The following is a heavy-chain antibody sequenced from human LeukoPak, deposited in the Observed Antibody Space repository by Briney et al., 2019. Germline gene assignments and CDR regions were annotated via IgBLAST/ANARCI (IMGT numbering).Heavy chain of an antibody. D-gene: IGHD6-19*01. V-gene: IGHV4-34*01. CDR1: GGSFSGYY. J-gene: IGHJ5*02. CDR3: ARAPGVLSVAGRGA. Sequence: SETLSLTCAVYGGSFSGYYCSWIRQPPGKGLEWIGEINHSGSTNYNPSLKSRVTISVDTSKNQFSLKLSSVTAADTAVYYCARAPGVLSVAGRGAWGQGNLVTVSS. CDR2: INHSGST.